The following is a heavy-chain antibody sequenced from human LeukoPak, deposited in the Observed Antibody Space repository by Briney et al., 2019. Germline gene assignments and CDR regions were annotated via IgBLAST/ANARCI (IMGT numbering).Heavy chain of an antibody. CDR1: GFTFRNYA. V-gene: IGHV3-23*01. CDR3: ARVALEDWFDP. CDR2: ISISGTST. Sequence: TAGSLRLSCAASGFTFRNYAMSWVRQGPGKGLEWVSSISISGTSTYYADSVKGRFTISRDISKSTVFLQMSSLRAEDTAVYYCARVALEDWFDPWGQGTLVTVSS. J-gene: IGHJ5*02. D-gene: IGHD3-3*01.